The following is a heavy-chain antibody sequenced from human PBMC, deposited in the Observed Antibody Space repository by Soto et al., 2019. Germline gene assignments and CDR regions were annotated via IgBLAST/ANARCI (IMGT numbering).Heavy chain of an antibody. CDR1: GFTFNRYS. V-gene: IGHV3-21*02. CDR3: AREADFASSGYVLDY. J-gene: IGHJ4*02. Sequence: EVQLVESGGGLVKPGGSLRLSCAASGFTFNRYSMNWVRQAPGKELEWVSSVTSSSSSMLYADSVKGRFTISRDDAKDSLFLQMNSLRADDTAVYYCAREADFASSGYVLDYWGQGTLVTVSS. CDR2: VTSSSSSM. D-gene: IGHD3-22*01.